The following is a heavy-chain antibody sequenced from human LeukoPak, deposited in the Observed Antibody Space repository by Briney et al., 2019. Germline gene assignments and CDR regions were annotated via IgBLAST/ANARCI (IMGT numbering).Heavy chain of an antibody. CDR2: IIPIFGIA. Sequence: SVKVSCKASGGTFSSYAISWVRQAPGQGLEWMGRIIPIFGIANYAQKFQGRVTITADKSTSTAYMELSSLRSEDTAVYYCASDGVDYYDCSGSSQFDYWGQGTLVTVSS. CDR3: ASDGVDYYDCSGSSQFDY. D-gene: IGHD3-22*01. J-gene: IGHJ4*02. CDR1: GGTFSSYA. V-gene: IGHV1-69*04.